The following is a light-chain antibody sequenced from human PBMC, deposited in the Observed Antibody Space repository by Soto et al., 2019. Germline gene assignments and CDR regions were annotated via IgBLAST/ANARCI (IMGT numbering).Light chain of an antibody. V-gene: IGLV2-23*01. CDR3: CSFAGGSTYV. CDR1: SSDVGSYNL. Sequence: QSVLTQPASVSGSPGQSITLSCTGTSSDVGSYNLVSWYQQHPGKAPKLMISEGGKRPSGVSNRFSGSKSGNTASLTSSGLQAEVEADYYCCSFAGGSTYVFGTGTKVTVL. CDR2: EGG. J-gene: IGLJ1*01.